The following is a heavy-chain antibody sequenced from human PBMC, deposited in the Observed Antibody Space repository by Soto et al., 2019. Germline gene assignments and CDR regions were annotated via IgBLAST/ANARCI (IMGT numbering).Heavy chain of an antibody. CDR3: AGYCSRSSCTEYQYFPLEV. CDR1: GGSMYAYD. D-gene: IGHD2-2*01. J-gene: IGHJ6*02. Sequence: PLEILSLLCNVFGGSMYAYDWHRIRQSTGKALEWIGYISDGGSTNYNPSLESRVTISLDTSKKQVSLKLSSVSAADTARYFCAGYCSRSSCTEYQYFPLEVWGQGTTVT. V-gene: IGHV4-59*01. CDR2: ISDGGST.